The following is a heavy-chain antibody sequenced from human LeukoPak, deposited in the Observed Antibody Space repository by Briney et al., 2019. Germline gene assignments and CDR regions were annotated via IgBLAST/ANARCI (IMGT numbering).Heavy chain of an antibody. CDR3: ARVSRYCSGGSCYTLDY. D-gene: IGHD2-15*01. J-gene: IGHJ4*02. Sequence: ASVKVSCKASGYTFTGYYMHWVRQAPGQGLEWMGWINPNSGGTNYAQKFQGRVTMTRDTSISTAYMELSRLRSDDTAVYYCARVSRYCSGGSCYTLDYWGQGTLVTVSS. CDR1: GYTFTGYY. V-gene: IGHV1-2*02. CDR2: INPNSGGT.